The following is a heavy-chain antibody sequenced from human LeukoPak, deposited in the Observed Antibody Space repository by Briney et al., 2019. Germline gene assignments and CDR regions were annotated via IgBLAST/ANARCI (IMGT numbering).Heavy chain of an antibody. Sequence: ASETLSLTCTVSGGSISSYYWSWIRQPPGKGLEWIGYIYYSGSTNYNPSLKSRVTISVDTSKNQFSLKLSSVTAADTAVYYCARDSPAYDSSGYPNYFDYWGQGTLVTVSP. D-gene: IGHD3-22*01. J-gene: IGHJ4*02. V-gene: IGHV4-59*01. CDR1: GGSISSYY. CDR3: ARDSPAYDSSGYPNYFDY. CDR2: IYYSGST.